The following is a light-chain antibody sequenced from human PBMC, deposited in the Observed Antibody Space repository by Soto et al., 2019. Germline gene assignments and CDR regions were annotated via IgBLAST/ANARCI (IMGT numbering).Light chain of an antibody. V-gene: IGLV1-51*01. J-gene: IGLJ2*01. CDR1: SSNIGNNY. CDR3: GSWDSSLSAGL. Sequence: QSVLTQPPSVSAAAGQKVTISCSGSSSNIGNNYVSWYQQLPGTAPKLLIYDNNKRPSGIPDRFSGSRSGTLATLGITGLQTGDEADYYCGSWDSSLSAGLFGGGTKLTVL. CDR2: DNN.